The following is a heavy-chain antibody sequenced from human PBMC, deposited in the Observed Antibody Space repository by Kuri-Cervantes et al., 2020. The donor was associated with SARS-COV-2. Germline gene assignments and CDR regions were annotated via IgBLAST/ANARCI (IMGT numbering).Heavy chain of an antibody. CDR1: GGSFSGYY. Sequence: SETLSLTCAVYGGSFSGYYWSWIRQPPGKGLEWIGEINHSGSTNYNPSLKSRVTISVHTSKNQFSLKLNSVTAADTAVYHCARGERAFGVRGITDRRVNWFDPWGQGTLVTVSS. V-gene: IGHV4-34*01. CDR2: INHSGST. D-gene: IGHD3-10*01. CDR3: ARGERAFGVRGITDRRVNWFDP. J-gene: IGHJ5*02.